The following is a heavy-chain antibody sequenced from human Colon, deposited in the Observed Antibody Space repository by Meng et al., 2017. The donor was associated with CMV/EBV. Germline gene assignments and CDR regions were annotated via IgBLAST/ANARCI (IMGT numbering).Heavy chain of an antibody. CDR3: ARDWYPGDRRGSFDY. V-gene: IGHV1-2*02. CDR1: EYTFTGYY. J-gene: IGHJ4*02. Sequence: QVRWGQSGAEVEKPGASWKVSCKASEYTFTGYYMHWVRQAPGQGLEWMGWINPNSGGTNYAQKFQGRVTMTRDTSITTAYMELSRLRSDDTAVYYCARDWYPGDRRGSFDYWGQGTLVTVSS. D-gene: IGHD3-22*01. CDR2: INPNSGGT.